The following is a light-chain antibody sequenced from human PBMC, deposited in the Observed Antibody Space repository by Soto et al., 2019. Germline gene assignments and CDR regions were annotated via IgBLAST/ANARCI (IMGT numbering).Light chain of an antibody. CDR2: GAS. J-gene: IGKJ1*01. CDR3: QQYGSSPPVT. V-gene: IGKV3-20*01. Sequence: EIALTQSPGTLSLSPGERATLSCRASQIVSSTYLAWYQQKPGQAPRLLIYGASIRATGIPDRFSGSGSGTDFTLTIRRLEPEDFAAYYCQQYGSSPPVTFGQGTKVEIK. CDR1: QIVSSTY.